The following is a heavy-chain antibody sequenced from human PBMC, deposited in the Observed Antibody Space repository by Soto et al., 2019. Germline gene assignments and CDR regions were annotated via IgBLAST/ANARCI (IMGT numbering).Heavy chain of an antibody. CDR2: IIPIFGTA. D-gene: IGHD6-6*01. CDR3: ARVGWTARLNEDV. V-gene: IGHV1-69*01. CDR1: GGTFSSYA. Sequence: QVQLVQSGAEVKKPGSSVKVSCKASGGTFSSYAISWVRQAPGQGLEWRGGIIPIFGTANYAQKFQGRVTITAEESSSTAYMGLGSLRSEDTAVYYCARVGWTARLNEDVWGQGTTVTVSS. J-gene: IGHJ6*02.